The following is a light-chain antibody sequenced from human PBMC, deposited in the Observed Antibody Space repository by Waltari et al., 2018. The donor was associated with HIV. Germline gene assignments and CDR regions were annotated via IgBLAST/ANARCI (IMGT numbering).Light chain of an antibody. CDR1: SRDVGSYNR. J-gene: IGLJ1*01. CDR3: SSYTSSSTV. Sequence: QSALTQPPSVSGSPGQSVTIFCTGTSRDVGSYNRVSWYQHPPGTAPKLMIYEVNNRPSGVPDRFSGSKSGSTASLTLSGLQAEDEADYYCSSYTSSSTVFGTGTKVTVL. CDR2: EVN. V-gene: IGLV2-18*02.